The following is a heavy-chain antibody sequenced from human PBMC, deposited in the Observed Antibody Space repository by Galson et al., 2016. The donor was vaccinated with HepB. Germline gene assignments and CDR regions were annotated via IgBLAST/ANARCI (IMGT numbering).Heavy chain of an antibody. CDR3: EADARAMTVKW. D-gene: IGHD2-21*02. Sequence: SLRLSCAASGFFFSNFVMTWVRQAPGKGLEWVANIKQDGSEKYYVDAVKGRFTISRDNAKNSQYLQMNSLRAEDTAVYYCEADARAMTVKWWGQGTLVTASS. CDR1: GFFFSNFV. CDR2: IKQDGSEK. J-gene: IGHJ4*02. V-gene: IGHV3-7*03.